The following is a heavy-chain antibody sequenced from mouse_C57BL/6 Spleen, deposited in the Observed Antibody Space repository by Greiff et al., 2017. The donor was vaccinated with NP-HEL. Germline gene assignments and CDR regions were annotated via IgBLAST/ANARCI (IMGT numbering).Heavy chain of an antibody. Sequence: VQLQQSGAELVKPGASVKISCKASGYAFSSYWMNWVKQRPGKGLEWIGQIYPGDGDTNYNGKFKGKATLTADKSSSTAYMQLSSLTSEDSAVYFCARITTVVADWYFDVWGTGTTVTVSS. CDR2: IYPGDGDT. CDR1: GYAFSSYW. V-gene: IGHV1-80*01. CDR3: ARITTVVADWYFDV. J-gene: IGHJ1*03. D-gene: IGHD1-1*01.